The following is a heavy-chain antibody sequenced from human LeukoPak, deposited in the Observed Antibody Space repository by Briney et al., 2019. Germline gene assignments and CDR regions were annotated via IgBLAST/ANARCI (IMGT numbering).Heavy chain of an antibody. CDR2: INPNSGGT. J-gene: IGHJ5*02. Sequence: MGWINPNSGGTNYAQNFQGRVTMTRDTSISTAYMELSRLRSDDTAVYYCARVVVQAWFDPWGQGTLVTVSS. D-gene: IGHD2-15*01. CDR3: ARVVVQAWFDP. V-gene: IGHV1-2*02.